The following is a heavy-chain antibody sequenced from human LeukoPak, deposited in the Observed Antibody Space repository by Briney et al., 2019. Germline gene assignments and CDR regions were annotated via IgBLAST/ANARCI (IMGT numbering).Heavy chain of an antibody. D-gene: IGHD6-6*01. J-gene: IGHJ4*02. CDR1: GFTFSNYV. V-gene: IGHV3-7*01. CDR3: ARESFAARWD. Sequence: PGGSLRLSCAASGFTFSNYVIHWVRQAPGKGLEWVANIKQDGSQKSYVDSVKGRFTISRDNANNLLYLQMDSLRAEDTAVYYCARESFAARWDWGQGTLVTVSS. CDR2: IKQDGSQK.